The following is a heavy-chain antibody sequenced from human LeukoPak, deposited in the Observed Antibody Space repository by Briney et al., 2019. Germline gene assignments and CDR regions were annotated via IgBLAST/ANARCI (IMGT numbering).Heavy chain of an antibody. J-gene: IGHJ4*02. V-gene: IGHV1-18*01. D-gene: IGHD3-10*01. Sequence: ASVKVSCKASGYTYTSYGISWVRQAPGQGLEWMGWISAYNGNTNYAQELQGRVTMTTDTSTSTAYMELRSLRSDDTAVYYCARVRTRGPFDYWGQGTLVTVSS. CDR2: ISAYNGNT. CDR1: GYTYTSYG. CDR3: ARVRTRGPFDY.